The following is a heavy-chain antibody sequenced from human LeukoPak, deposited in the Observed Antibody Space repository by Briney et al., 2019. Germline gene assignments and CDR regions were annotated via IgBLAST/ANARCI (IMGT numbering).Heavy chain of an antibody. CDR2: ISGSGGST. D-gene: IGHD4/OR15-4a*01. J-gene: IGHJ4*02. V-gene: IGHV3-23*01. CDR3: AKDERDYPRDLDY. CDR1: GFTFSSYA. Sequence: GGSLRLSCAASGFTFSSYATSWVRQAPGKGLEWVSAISGSGGSTYYAGSVKGRFTISRDNSKNTLYLQVNSLRAEDTAVYYCAKDERDYPRDLDYWGQGTLVTVSS.